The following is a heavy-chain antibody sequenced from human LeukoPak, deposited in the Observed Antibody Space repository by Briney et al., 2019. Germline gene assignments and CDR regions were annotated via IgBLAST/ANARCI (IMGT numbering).Heavy chain of an antibody. D-gene: IGHD4-17*01. V-gene: IGHV4-4*07. CDR3: ARDVVPYGDYFWFDP. CDR1: GVSISSYY. Sequence: SETLSLTCTVSGVSISSYYWSWIRQPAGKGLEWIGRMYTSGSTNYNPSLKSRVTMSVDTSKNQFSLKLSSVTAADTAVYYCARDVVPYGDYFWFDPWGQGTLVTVSS. CDR2: MYTSGST. J-gene: IGHJ5*02.